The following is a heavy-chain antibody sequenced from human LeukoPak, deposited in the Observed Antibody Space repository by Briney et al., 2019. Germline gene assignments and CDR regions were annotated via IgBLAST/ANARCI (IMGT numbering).Heavy chain of an antibody. CDR1: GGSISGSSYY. D-gene: IGHD2-21*01. V-gene: IGHV4-39*07. CDR3: ARVVPRGGDDY. J-gene: IGHJ4*02. Sequence: PSETLSLTCTVSGGSISGSSYYWGWNRQPPGTGLEWIGTIYYSGSTYYNPSLKSRVTISVDTSKNQFSLKLSSVTAADTAVYYCARVVPRGGDDYWGQGTLVTVSS. CDR2: IYYSGST.